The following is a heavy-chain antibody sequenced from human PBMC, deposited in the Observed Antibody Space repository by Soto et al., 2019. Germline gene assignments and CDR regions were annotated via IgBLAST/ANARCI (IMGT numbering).Heavy chain of an antibody. J-gene: IGHJ5*02. D-gene: IGHD2-15*01. CDR3: AGGGRGGFDP. V-gene: IGHV1-69*02. CDR1: GGTFSSYT. Sequence: QVQLVQSGAEVKKPGSSVKVSCKASGGTFSSYTISWVRQAPGQGLEWMGRIIPILGIANYAQKFQGRVTMXVDKSTSTAYMELSSLRSEDTAVYYCAGGGRGGFDPWGQGTLVTVSS. CDR2: IIPILGIA.